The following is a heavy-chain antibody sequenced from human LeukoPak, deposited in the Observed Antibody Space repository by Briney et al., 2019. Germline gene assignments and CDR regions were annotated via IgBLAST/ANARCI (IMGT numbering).Heavy chain of an antibody. CDR3: ATGVYYFDN. CDR1: GFIFNDYW. D-gene: IGHD2-8*01. V-gene: IGHV3-7*01. CDR2: INEAGSEI. J-gene: IGHJ4*02. Sequence: PGGSPRLSCAASGFIFNDYWMSWVRQAPSKGLEWVANINEAGSEIYYLDSVKGRFTISRDNAKNSLYLQMNSLRAEDTAVYYCATGVYYFDNWGQGTLVTVSS.